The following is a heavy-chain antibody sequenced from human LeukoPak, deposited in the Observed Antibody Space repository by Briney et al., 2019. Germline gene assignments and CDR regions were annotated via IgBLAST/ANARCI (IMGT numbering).Heavy chain of an antibody. CDR1: GYSISSGYY. D-gene: IGHD6-19*01. J-gene: IGHJ4*02. V-gene: IGHV4-38-2*01. CDR2: IYHSGST. Sequence: PSETLSLTCAVSGYSISSGYYWGWIRQPPGKGLEWIGSIYHSGSTYYNPSLKSRVTISVDTSKNQFSLRLSSVTAADTAVYYCARGGWYLSYWGQGTLVTVSS. CDR3: ARGGWYLSY.